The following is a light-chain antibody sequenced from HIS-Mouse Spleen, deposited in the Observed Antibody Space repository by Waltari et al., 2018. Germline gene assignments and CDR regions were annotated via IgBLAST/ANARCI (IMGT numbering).Light chain of an antibody. CDR1: SSDLGRYNY. CDR2: EGS. V-gene: IGLV2-23*01. CDR3: CSYAGSSTWV. Sequence: QSALTQPRSVSGSPGQSVTIPCTGTSSDLGRYNYVSWYQQHPGKAPKLMIYEGSKRPSGVSNRFSGSKSGNTASLTISGLQAEDEADYYCCSYAGSSTWVFGGGTKLTVL. J-gene: IGLJ3*02.